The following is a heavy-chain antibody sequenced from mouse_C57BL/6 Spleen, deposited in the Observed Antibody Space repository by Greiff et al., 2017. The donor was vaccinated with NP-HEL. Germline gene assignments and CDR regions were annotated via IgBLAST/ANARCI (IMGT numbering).Heavy chain of an antibody. CDR1: GYAFSSSW. D-gene: IGHD2-1*01. V-gene: IGHV1-82*01. CDR2: IYPGDGDT. Sequence: QVQLQQSGPELVKPGASVKISCKASGYAFSSSWMNWVKQRPGKGLEWIGRIYPGDGDTNYNGKFKGKATLTADKSSSPAYMQLSSLTSEDSAVYFGARGAGNPNYAMDYWGQGTSVTVSS. CDR3: ARGAGNPNYAMDY. J-gene: IGHJ4*01.